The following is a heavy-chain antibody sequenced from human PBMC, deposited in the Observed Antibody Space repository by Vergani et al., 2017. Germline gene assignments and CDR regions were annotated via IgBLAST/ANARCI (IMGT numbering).Heavy chain of an antibody. CDR1: GGSFSGYY. CDR2: INHSGST. V-gene: IGHV4-34*01. D-gene: IGHD3-22*01. J-gene: IGHJ6*02. CDR3: AREGYYYDSSGYYFGDYYYGMDV. Sequence: QVQLQQWGAGLLKPSETLSLTCAVYGGSFSGYYWSWIRQPPGKGLEWIGEINHSGSTNYNPSLKSRVTISVDTSKNQFSLKLSSVTAADTAVYYCAREGYYYDSSGYYFGDYYYGMDVWGQGTTVTVSS.